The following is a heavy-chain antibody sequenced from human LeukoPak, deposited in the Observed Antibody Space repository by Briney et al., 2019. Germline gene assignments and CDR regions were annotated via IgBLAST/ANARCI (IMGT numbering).Heavy chain of an antibody. J-gene: IGHJ4*02. V-gene: IGHV4-34*01. CDR2: INHSGST. Sequence: SETPSLTCAVYGGSFSGYYWSWIRQPPGKGLEWIGEINHSGSTNYNPSLKSRVTISVDTSKNQFSLKLSSVTAADTAVYYCARDQGYYFDYWGQGTLVTVSS. CDR1: GGSFSGYY. CDR3: ARDQGYYFDY.